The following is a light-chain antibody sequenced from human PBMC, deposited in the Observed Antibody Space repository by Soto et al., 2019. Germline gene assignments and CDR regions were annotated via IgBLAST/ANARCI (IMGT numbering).Light chain of an antibody. CDR3: QQSYRSPYT. J-gene: IGKJ2*01. Sequence: QLTPSPSSLSASVGASVTVTCRARQSINLYLNWYQQKPGKAPTLLIYGASSLQSGVPSRFTGGGSRTDFTLTISSLQPEDFATYYCQQSYRSPYTFGQGTKLEIK. CDR2: GAS. V-gene: IGKV1-39*01. CDR1: QSINLY.